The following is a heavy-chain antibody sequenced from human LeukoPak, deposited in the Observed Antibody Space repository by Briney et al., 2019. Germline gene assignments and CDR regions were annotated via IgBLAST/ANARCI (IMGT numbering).Heavy chain of an antibody. J-gene: IGHJ5*02. CDR3: ARDSSNYDWFDP. Sequence: SVKVSCKASGGTFSSYAISWVRQAPGQGLEWMGGIIPIFGTANYAQKFQGRVTITTDESTSTAYMELSSLRSEDTAVYYCARDSSNYDWFDPWGQGTLVTVSS. CDR2: IIPIFGTA. V-gene: IGHV1-69*05. CDR1: GGTFSSYA. D-gene: IGHD4-11*01.